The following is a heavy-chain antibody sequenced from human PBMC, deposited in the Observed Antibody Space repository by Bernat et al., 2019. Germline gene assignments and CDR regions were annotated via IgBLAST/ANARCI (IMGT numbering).Heavy chain of an antibody. CDR3: AREWHDSSDYYYPEDYFDY. V-gene: IGHV1-46*03. CDR1: GYTFTSYY. J-gene: IGHJ4*02. Sequence: QVQLVQSGAEVKKPWASVKVSCKASGYTFTSYYMHWVRQAPGQGLVWMGIINSSGGSTSYAQKFQGRISMTRDTSTDTVYMELRSMRSEDAAVYDCAREWHDSSDYYYPEDYFDYWGQGTLVTVSS. D-gene: IGHD3-22*01. CDR2: INSSGGST.